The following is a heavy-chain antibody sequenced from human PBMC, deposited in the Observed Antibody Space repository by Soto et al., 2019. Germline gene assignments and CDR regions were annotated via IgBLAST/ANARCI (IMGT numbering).Heavy chain of an antibody. CDR1: GDSVSSNSAA. CDR3: ARDDTRQLGTNYYDYYGMDV. D-gene: IGHD6-6*01. V-gene: IGHV6-1*01. J-gene: IGHJ6*02. CDR2: TYYRSKWYN. Sequence: PSQTLSLTCAISGDSVSSNSAAWNWIRQSPSRGLEWLGRTYYRSKWYNDYAVSVKRRITINPDTSKNQFSLQLNSVTPEDTAVYYCARDDTRQLGTNYYDYYGMDVWSQGTTVTVSS.